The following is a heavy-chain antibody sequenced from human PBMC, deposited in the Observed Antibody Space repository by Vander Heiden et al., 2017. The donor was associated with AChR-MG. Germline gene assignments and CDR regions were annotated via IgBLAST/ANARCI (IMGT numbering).Heavy chain of an antibody. CDR2: ISNSGTTK. Sequence: EVQLVESGGGLVQPGGSLRPFCAASGVTFSSYDMNWVRQAPGKGLEWISYISNSGTTKYYADSVRGRFTISRDNAKNSLYLQMNSLRAEDTAVYYCATSGWSDYWGQGTLVTVSS. J-gene: IGHJ4*02. D-gene: IGHD6-19*01. V-gene: IGHV3-48*03. CDR3: ATSGWSDY. CDR1: GVTFSSYD.